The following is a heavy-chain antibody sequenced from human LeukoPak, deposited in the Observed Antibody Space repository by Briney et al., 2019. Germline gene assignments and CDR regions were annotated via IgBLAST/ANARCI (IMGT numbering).Heavy chain of an antibody. D-gene: IGHD5-12*01. Sequence: GGSLRLSCAASGFTFSSYGMHWVRQAPGKGLEWVAVIWYDGSNKYYADSVKGRFTISRDNSKNTLYLQMNSLRAEDTAVYYCAKGGGYGLEDYFDYWGQGTLVTVSS. CDR3: AKGGGYGLEDYFDY. J-gene: IGHJ4*02. CDR2: IWYDGSNK. CDR1: GFTFSSYG. V-gene: IGHV3-33*06.